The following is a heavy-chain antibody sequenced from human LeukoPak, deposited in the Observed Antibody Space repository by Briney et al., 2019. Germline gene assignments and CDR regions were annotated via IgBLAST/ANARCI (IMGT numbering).Heavy chain of an antibody. CDR2: IYHSGST. CDR3: AGCRITGTRPFDY. CDR1: GYSISSGYY. J-gene: IGHJ4*02. Sequence: SETLSLTCIVSGYSISSGYYWGWIRQPPGKGLEWIGSIYHSGSTYYNPSLKSRVTISVDTSKNQFSLKLSSVTAADAAVYYCAGCRITGTRPFDYWGQGTLVTVSS. D-gene: IGHD1-7*01. V-gene: IGHV4-38-2*02.